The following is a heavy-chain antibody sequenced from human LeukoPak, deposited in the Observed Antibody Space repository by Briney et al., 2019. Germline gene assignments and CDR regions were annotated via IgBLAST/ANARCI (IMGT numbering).Heavy chain of an antibody. CDR1: GGTFSSYA. CDR3: ARDLQAVAGRDY. J-gene: IGHJ4*02. Sequence: ASVKVSCKASGGTFSSYAISWVRQAPGQGLEWMGRIIPILGIANYAQKFQGRVTITADKSTSTAYMELSSLRSEDTAVYYCARDLQAVAGRDYWGQGTLVTVSS. D-gene: IGHD6-19*01. CDR2: IIPILGIA. V-gene: IGHV1-69*04.